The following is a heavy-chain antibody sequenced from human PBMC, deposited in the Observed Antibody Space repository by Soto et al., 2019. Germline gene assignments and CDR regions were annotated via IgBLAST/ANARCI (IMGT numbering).Heavy chain of an antibody. Sequence: GGSLRLSCAASGFTFSTYAIHWVRQAPGKGLEWMAVISYDGSNKYYADSVKGRFTISRDNSKNTLYLQLSSLRADETAGYYCANSIAAANYYYGLDVWGQGTTVTVSS. J-gene: IGHJ6*02. D-gene: IGHD6-13*01. CDR2: ISYDGSNK. V-gene: IGHV3-30-3*01. CDR1: GFTFSTYA. CDR3: ANSIAAANYYYGLDV.